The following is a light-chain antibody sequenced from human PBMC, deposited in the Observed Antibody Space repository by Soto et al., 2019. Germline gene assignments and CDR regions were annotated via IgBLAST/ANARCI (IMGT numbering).Light chain of an antibody. CDR2: EVN. CDR1: SSDVGDNY. CDR3: SSYTSRDTLV. V-gene: IGLV2-14*01. Sequence: QSVLTQPPSASGSPGQSVTISCTGTSSDVGDNYVSWYQQHLGKAPKLLIHEVNNRPSGVSNRFSGSKSGNTASLTISGLQAEDEADYYCSSYTSRDTLVFGTGTKVTVL. J-gene: IGLJ1*01.